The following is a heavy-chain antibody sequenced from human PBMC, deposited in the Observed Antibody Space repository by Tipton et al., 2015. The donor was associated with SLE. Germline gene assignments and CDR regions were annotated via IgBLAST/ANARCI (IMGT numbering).Heavy chain of an antibody. CDR3: ARGEGILDY. J-gene: IGHJ4*02. CDR2: INHSGST. V-gene: IGHV4-34*01. D-gene: IGHD5-18*01. Sequence: TLSLTCAVYGGSFSGYYWSWIRQPPGKGLEWIGEINHSGSTNYNPSLKSRVTISVDTSKNQFPLKLSSVTAADTAVYYCARGEGILDYWGQGTLVTVSS. CDR1: GGSFSGYY.